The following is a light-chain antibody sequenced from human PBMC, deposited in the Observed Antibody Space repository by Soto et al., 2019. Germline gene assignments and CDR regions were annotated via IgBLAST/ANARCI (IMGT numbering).Light chain of an antibody. J-gene: IGKJ4*01. CDR2: DAS. CDR1: QSVSRH. Sequence: PLSCRASQSVSRHLAWYQQRPGQAPRLLIYDASTRATGIPARFSGSGSGTEFTLTISSLQSEDFAVYYCQHYNDWRSLTFGGGTKVEI. V-gene: IGKV3-15*01. CDR3: QHYNDWRSLT.